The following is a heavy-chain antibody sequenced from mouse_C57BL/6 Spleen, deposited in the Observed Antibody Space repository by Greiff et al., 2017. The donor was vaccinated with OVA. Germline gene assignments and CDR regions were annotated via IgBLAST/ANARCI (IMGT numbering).Heavy chain of an antibody. J-gene: IGHJ2*01. CDR2: IWSGGST. CDR1: GFSLTSYG. Sequence: VKLQESGPGLVQPSQSLSITCTVSGFSLTSYGVHWVRQSPGKGLEWLGVIWSGGSTDYNAAFISRLSISKDNSKSQVFFKMNSLQADVTAIYNSAREYDYDGAGFDYWGKGTTLTVSS. V-gene: IGHV2-2*01. CDR3: AREYDYDGAGFDY. D-gene: IGHD2-4*01.